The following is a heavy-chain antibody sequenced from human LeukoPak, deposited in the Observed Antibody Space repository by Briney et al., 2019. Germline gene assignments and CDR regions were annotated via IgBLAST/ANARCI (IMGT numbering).Heavy chain of an antibody. V-gene: IGHV4-34*01. CDR2: INHSGST. CDR1: GGSFSGYY. J-gene: IGHJ4*02. Sequence: PSETLSLTCAVYGGSFSGYYWSWIRQPPGKGLEWIGEINHSGSTNYDPSLKGRVTISVDTSKNQFSLKLSSVTAADTAVYYCASRPGYSYAPIDYWGQGTLVTVSS. D-gene: IGHD5-18*01. CDR3: ASRPGYSYAPIDY.